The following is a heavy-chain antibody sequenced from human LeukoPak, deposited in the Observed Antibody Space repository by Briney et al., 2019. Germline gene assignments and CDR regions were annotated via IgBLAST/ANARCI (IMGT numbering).Heavy chain of an antibody. CDR3: ARDASSSWYLHLDY. Sequence: ASVKVSCKASGYTFTDYYIHWVRQAPGQGLEWMGWINPNSGGTNYEQKFQGRVTMTRDTSISTAYMDLSSLRSDDTAVYYCARDASSSWYLHLDYWGRGSLVTVSS. CDR1: GYTFTDYY. V-gene: IGHV1-2*02. D-gene: IGHD6-13*01. CDR2: INPNSGGT. J-gene: IGHJ4*02.